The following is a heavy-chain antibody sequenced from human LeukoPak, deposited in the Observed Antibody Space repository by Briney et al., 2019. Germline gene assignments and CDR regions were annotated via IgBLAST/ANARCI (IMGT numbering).Heavy chain of an antibody. CDR3: ARSVRGYSGYVWAFDP. D-gene: IGHD5-12*01. V-gene: IGHV1-2*02. CDR2: INPNSGGT. J-gene: IGHJ5*02. Sequence: GASVKVSCKASGYTFTGYYIHWVRQAPGQGLEWMGWINPNSGGTNYAQKFQGRVTMTRDTSISTAYMELSRLRSDDTAVYYCARSVRGYSGYVWAFDPWGQGTLVTVSS. CDR1: GYTFTGYY.